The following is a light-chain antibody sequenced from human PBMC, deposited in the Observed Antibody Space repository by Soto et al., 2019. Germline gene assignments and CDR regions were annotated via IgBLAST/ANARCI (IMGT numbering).Light chain of an antibody. V-gene: IGKV1-39*01. Sequence: DIQMTQSPASLSASVGDRVTITCRASQSISNYLHWYQQKPGKAPKLLISGASNLENGVPSRFSGRGFGTDFTLTIASLQPEDFATYYCQQSYSSFALTFGGGTKVEMK. CDR1: QSISNY. J-gene: IGKJ4*01. CDR3: QQSYSSFALT. CDR2: GAS.